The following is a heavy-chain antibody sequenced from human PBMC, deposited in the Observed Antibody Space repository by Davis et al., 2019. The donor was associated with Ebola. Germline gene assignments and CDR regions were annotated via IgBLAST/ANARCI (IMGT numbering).Heavy chain of an antibody. CDR2: VSGSGSIP. D-gene: IGHD3-16*01. CDR1: GFTFSSYN. V-gene: IGHV3-23*01. CDR3: AKPTWQDFDGFDV. J-gene: IGHJ3*01. Sequence: GESLKISCAASGFTFSSYNMNWVRQAPGKGLEWVSSVSGSGSIPHDADSVKGRFTISRDNSKNTVYLHMSSLRAEDTAVYYCAKPTWQDFDGFDVWGQGTMVTVSS.